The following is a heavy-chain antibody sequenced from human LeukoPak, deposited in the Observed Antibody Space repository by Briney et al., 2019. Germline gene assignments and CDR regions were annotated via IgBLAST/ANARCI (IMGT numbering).Heavy chain of an antibody. CDR2: IRYDGSNK. CDR3: AIFLQGGADKYCSSTSCHKNDY. D-gene: IGHD2-2*01. Sequence: PGRSLRLSCAASGFSFANYAMGWVRQAPGKGLEWVAFIRYDGSNKYYADSVKGRFTISRDNSKNTLYLQMNSLRAEDTAVYYCAIFLQGGADKYCSSTSCHKNDYWGQGTLVTVSS. V-gene: IGHV3-30*02. J-gene: IGHJ4*02. CDR1: GFSFANYA.